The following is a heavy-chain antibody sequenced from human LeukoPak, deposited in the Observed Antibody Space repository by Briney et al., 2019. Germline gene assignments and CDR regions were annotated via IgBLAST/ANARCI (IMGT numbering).Heavy chain of an antibody. D-gene: IGHD1-26*01. CDR1: GGSISGSTYY. CDR3: ASRTYRV. V-gene: IGHV4-39*01. J-gene: IGHJ4*02. CDR2: IYYSGAT. Sequence: PSETLSLTCTVSGGSISGSTYYWGWIRQPPGKGLEWIGSIYYSGATYYNPSLKSRVTVSVDTSKNQFSLKLRSVTAADTAVYYCASRTYRVWGQGTLVTASS.